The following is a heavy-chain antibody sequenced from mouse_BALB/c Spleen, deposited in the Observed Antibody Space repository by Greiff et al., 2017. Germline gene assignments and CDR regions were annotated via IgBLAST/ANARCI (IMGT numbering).Heavy chain of an antibody. J-gene: IGHJ4*01. CDR3: AREGITGAMDY. V-gene: IGHV5-17*02. CDR1: GFTFSSFG. CDR2: ISSGSSTI. D-gene: IGHD2-4*01. Sequence: EVQVVESGGGLVQPGGSRKLSCAASGFTFSSFGMHWVRQAPEKGLEWVAYISSGSSTIYYADTVKGRFTISRDNPKNTLFLQMTSLRSEDTAMYYCAREGITGAMDYWGQGTSVTVSS.